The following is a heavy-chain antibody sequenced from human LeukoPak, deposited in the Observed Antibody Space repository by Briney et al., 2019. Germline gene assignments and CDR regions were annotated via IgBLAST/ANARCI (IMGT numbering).Heavy chain of an antibody. CDR1: GFTFSSYA. J-gene: IGHJ4*02. CDR3: AKCGYYYGSGSYYNRVFDY. CDR2: ISGSGGST. V-gene: IGHV3-23*01. D-gene: IGHD3-10*01. Sequence: PGGSLRLSCAASGFTFSSYAMSWVRQAPGKGLEWVSAISGSGGSTYYADSVKGRFTISRDKSKNTLYLQMNSLRAEDTAVYYCAKCGYYYGSGSYYNRVFDYWGQGTLVTVSS.